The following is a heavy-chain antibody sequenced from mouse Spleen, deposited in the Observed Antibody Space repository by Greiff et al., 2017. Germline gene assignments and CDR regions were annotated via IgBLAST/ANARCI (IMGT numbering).Heavy chain of an antibody. CDR2: IIPNNGGT. D-gene: IGHD4-1*01. Sequence: VQLQQSGPELVKPGASVKIPCKATGYTFTDYNMDWVKQSPGKSLEWIGDIIPNNGGTIYNQKFKGKATLTVDKSSSTAYMELRSLTSEDTAGYYCARELGDYWGQGTTLTVSS. J-gene: IGHJ2*01. CDR3: ARELGDY. CDR1: GYTFTDYN. V-gene: IGHV1-18*01.